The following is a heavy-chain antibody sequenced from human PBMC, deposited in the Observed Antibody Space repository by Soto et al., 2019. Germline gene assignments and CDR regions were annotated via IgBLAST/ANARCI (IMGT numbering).Heavy chain of an antibody. CDR2: INQDRSEK. J-gene: IGHJ4*02. CDR3: ARWNSHGYYFDY. Sequence: AGGSLILSCAASGFPFSSYWMSWVRQAPGKGLEWVANINQDRSEKYYVDSVKGRFTISRDNAKNSLYLQMNSLRAEDTAVYYCARWNSHGYYFDYWGQGTLVTVSS. V-gene: IGHV3-7*01. D-gene: IGHD5-18*01. CDR1: GFPFSSYW.